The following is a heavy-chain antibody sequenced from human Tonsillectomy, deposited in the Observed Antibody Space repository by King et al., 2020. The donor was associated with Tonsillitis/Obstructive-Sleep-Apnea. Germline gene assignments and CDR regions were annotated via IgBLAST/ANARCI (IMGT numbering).Heavy chain of an antibody. CDR2: INTNTGNP. V-gene: IGHV7-4-1*02. CDR1: GYTFTTYS. Sequence: VQLVQSGSELKKPGASVKVSCKASGYTFTTYSINWVRQAPGQGLEWMGWINTNTGNPTYAQGFTGRFVFSLDTSVNTAYLQISSLKAEDTAVYYCARVRYNWNGVSAYYYYYMDVWGKGTTVTVPS. D-gene: IGHD1-20*01. J-gene: IGHJ6*03. CDR3: ARVRYNWNGVSAYYYYYMDV.